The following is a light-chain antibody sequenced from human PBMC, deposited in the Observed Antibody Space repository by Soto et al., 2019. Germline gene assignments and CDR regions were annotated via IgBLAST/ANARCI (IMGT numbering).Light chain of an antibody. CDR3: QQRANWPLFT. CDR2: DAS. V-gene: IGKV3-11*01. CDR1: ESIGAY. Sequence: TQSPSTLSLSPGERATLSCRASESIGAYLAWYQHRPGQPPRLLIYDASNRATDIPPRFSGSGSGTDFTLTISSLEPEDFALYYCQQRANWPLFTFGPGTRVDL. J-gene: IGKJ3*01.